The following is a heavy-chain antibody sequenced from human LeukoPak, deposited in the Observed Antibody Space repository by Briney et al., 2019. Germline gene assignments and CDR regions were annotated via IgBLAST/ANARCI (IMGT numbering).Heavy chain of an antibody. Sequence: GGSLRLSCAASGFTFRSYSMNWVPQPPGKGLEWVSSISSSSSYIYYADSVKGRFTISRDNAKNSLYLQMNSLRAEDTAVYYCASSRGEGFDYWGQGTLVTVSS. CDR2: ISSSSSYI. CDR3: ASSRGEGFDY. CDR1: GFTFRSYS. D-gene: IGHD3-16*01. J-gene: IGHJ4*02. V-gene: IGHV3-21*01.